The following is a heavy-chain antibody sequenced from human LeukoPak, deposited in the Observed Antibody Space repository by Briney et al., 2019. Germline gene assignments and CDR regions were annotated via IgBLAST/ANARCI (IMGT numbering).Heavy chain of an antibody. J-gene: IGHJ6*02. D-gene: IGHD3-10*01. V-gene: IGHV3-30*18. CDR1: GFTFSSYG. CDR2: ISSDGSNK. CDR3: AKEFMVRGVIVDYYYYGMDV. Sequence: GRSLRLSCAASGFTFSSYGMHWVRQAPGKGLEWVAIISSDGSNKYYADSVKGRFTISRDNSKNTLYLQMNSLRAEDTAVYYCAKEFMVRGVIVDYYYYGMDVWGQGTTVTVSS.